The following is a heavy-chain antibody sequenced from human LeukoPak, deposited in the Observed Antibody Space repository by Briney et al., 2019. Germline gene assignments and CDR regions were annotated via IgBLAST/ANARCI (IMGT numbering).Heavy chain of an antibody. D-gene: IGHD4-17*01. CDR2: IGSSGSTI. CDR3: ARDTDYGDYAY. V-gene: IGHV3-48*03. Sequence: PGGSLRLSCAASGFTFSSYEMNWVRQAPGKGLEWVSYIGSSGSTIYYADSVKGRFTISRDNAKNSLYLQTNSLRAEDTAVYYCARDTDYGDYAYWGQGTLVTVSS. CDR1: GFTFSSYE. J-gene: IGHJ4*02.